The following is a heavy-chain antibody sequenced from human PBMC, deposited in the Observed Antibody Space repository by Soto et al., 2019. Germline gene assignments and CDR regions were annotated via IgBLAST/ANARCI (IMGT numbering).Heavy chain of an antibody. CDR1: GFTFSSYA. V-gene: IGHV3-30-3*01. D-gene: IGHD2-2*02. CDR3: ARDRGAYCSSTSCYIGVNYGMDV. Sequence: QVQLVESGGGVVQPGRSLRLSCAASGFTFSSYAMHWVRQAPGKGLEWVAVISYDGSNKYYADSVKGRFTISRDNSKNTLYLQMNSLRAEDTAVYYCARDRGAYCSSTSCYIGVNYGMDVWGQGTTVTVSS. J-gene: IGHJ6*02. CDR2: ISYDGSNK.